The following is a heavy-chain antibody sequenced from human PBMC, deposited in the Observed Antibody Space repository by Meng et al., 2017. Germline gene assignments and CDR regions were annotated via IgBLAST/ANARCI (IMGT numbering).Heavy chain of an antibody. D-gene: IGHD3-16*01. J-gene: IGHJ4*02. CDR2: IDYGGST. CDR3: ARTRGDYYFDY. Sequence: QVPPQESGPGLVRTSETLSLTCTVSGDFVTVGSHYWSWIRQPPGKGLEWIGYIDYGGSTSYNPSLRSRVTISVDTSNNQFSLKLSSVTAADTAVFDCARTRGDYYFDYWGQGTLVTVSS. CDR1: GDFVTVGSHY. V-gene: IGHV4-61*01.